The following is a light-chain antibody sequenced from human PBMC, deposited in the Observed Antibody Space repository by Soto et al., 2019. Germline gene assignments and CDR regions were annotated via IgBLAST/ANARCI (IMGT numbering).Light chain of an antibody. CDR3: QQYDSFSKT. V-gene: IGKV1-5*01. CDR1: QSIRSW. J-gene: IGKJ1*01. CDR2: DAS. Sequence: DIQMTQSASTLSASVGDRVTITCRASQSIRSWLAWYQQKPGKAPQLLIYDASNLESGVPSRFSGSGSGTEFTLTISSLQPDDFATYYCQQYDSFSKTFGRGTKVDIK.